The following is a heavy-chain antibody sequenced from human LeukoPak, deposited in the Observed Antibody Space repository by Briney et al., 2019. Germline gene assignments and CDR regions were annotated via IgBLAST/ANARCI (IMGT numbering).Heavy chain of an antibody. CDR3: ARDLVPAANNWFDP. CDR1: GYTFTSSG. D-gene: IGHD2-2*01. Sequence: GASVKVSCKASGYTFTSSGITWVRQAPGQGLEWMGWISAYNGNTNYAQNLQGRVTMTTDTSTSTAYMELRSLRSDDTAVYYCARDLVPAANNWFDPWGQGTLVTVSS. CDR2: ISAYNGNT. J-gene: IGHJ5*02. V-gene: IGHV1-18*01.